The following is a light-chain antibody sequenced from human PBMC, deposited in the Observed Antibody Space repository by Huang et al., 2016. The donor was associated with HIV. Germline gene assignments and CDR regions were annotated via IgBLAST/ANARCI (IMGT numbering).Light chain of an antibody. CDR2: WGS. J-gene: IGKJ5*01. CDR3: QQYYSASIT. Sequence: DIVMTQSPGSLTVSLGERASINCTSSQPLLSTANNKSYLAWYQQKPRQPPKARIYWGSNRESGVPERFSGSGSGTDFTLTISSLQAEDVALYYCQQYYSASITFGQGTRVEI. CDR1: QPLLSTANNKSY. V-gene: IGKV4-1*01.